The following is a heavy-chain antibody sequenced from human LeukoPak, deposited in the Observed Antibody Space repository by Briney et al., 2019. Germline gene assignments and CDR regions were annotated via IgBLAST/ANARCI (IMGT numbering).Heavy chain of an antibody. CDR3: AKGGYDYVEIGYFDY. CDR2: IIGSTGST. CDR1: GFTFSNYA. D-gene: IGHD5-12*01. J-gene: IGHJ4*02. Sequence: GGSLRLSCAPSGFTFSNYAMSWVRQAPGKGLEWVSLIIGSTGSTFYADSVKGRFTISRDNSKNTLYLQMNSLRAEDTAVYYCAKGGYDYVEIGYFDYWCQGTLVTVSS. V-gene: IGHV3-23*01.